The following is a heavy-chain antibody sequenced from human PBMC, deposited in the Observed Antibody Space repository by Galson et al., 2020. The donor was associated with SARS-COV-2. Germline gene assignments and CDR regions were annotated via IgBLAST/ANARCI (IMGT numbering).Heavy chain of an antibody. CDR3: ATDFETSGYYHGAFDI. Sequence: KLGESLKIPCAASGYTFSTYTMNWVRQAPGKGLEWVSSISTSGTYIHYPDSVKGRFTISRDDAQNSLYLQMNSLRAEDTAVYYCATDFETSGYYHGAFDIWGQGTMVTVSS. V-gene: IGHV3-21*01. CDR1: GYTFSTYT. CDR2: ISTSGTYI. J-gene: IGHJ3*02. D-gene: IGHD6-25*01.